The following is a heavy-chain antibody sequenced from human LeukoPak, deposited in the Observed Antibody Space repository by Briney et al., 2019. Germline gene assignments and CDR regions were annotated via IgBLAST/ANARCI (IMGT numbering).Heavy chain of an antibody. Sequence: GGSLRLSCAASGFTFSSYAMSWVRQAPGKGLEWVSAISGSGGSTYYADSVKGRFTISRDNSKNTLYLQMNSLRAEDTGVFYCAKDLPGARITMTAFDYWGQGTLVTV. D-gene: IGHD3-22*01. CDR1: GFTFSSYA. CDR2: ISGSGGST. CDR3: AKDLPGARITMTAFDY. J-gene: IGHJ4*02. V-gene: IGHV3-23*01.